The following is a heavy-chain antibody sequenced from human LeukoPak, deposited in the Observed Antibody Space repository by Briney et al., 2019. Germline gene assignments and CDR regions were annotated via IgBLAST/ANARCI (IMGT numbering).Heavy chain of an antibody. Sequence: SETLSLTCTVSGGSISSSSYYWGWIRQPPGKGLEWIGSIYYSGSTYYNPSLKSRVTISVDTSKNQFSLKLSSVTAADTAVYYCARVAPYYGSGSYPDYWGQGTLVTVSS. CDR2: IYYSGST. J-gene: IGHJ4*02. D-gene: IGHD3-10*01. CDR3: ARVAPYYGSGSYPDY. CDR1: GGSISSSSYY. V-gene: IGHV4-39*07.